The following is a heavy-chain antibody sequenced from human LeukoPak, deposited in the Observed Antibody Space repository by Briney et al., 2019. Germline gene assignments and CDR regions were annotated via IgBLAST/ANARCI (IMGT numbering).Heavy chain of an antibody. CDR3: AREGVGRDFALDL. J-gene: IGHJ5*02. CDR1: GFTFSSYA. D-gene: IGHD3-10*01. CDR2: SWHDGYAI. Sequence: GRSLRLSCAASGFTFSSYAMGSVRQPPRTGLEWVADSWHDGYAIHTVDSVRGRFTISRDTARTPVFLQMDSLRAEDTVVYYCAREGVGRDFALDLWGQGTPVSVP. V-gene: IGHV3-7*04.